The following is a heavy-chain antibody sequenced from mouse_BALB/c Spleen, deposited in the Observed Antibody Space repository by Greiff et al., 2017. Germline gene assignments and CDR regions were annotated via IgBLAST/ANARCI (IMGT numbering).Heavy chain of an antibody. V-gene: IGHV5-6-3*01. Sequence: EVMLVESGGGLVQPGGSLKLSCAASGFTFSSYGMSWVRQTPDKRLELVATINSNGGSTYYPDSVKGRFTISRDNAKNTLYLQMSSLKSEDTAMYYCARPWFAYWGQGTLVTVSA. CDR1: GFTFSSYG. CDR3: ARPWFAY. CDR2: INSNGGST. J-gene: IGHJ3*01.